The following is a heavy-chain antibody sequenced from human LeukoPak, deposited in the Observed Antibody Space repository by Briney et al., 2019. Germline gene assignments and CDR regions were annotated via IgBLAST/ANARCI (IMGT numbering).Heavy chain of an antibody. D-gene: IGHD1-26*01. CDR3: ARQGYSGSYRYYYYGMDV. CDR1: GGSISSGGYS. J-gene: IGHJ6*02. V-gene: IGHV4-30-2*01. Sequence: SETLSLTCAVSGGSISSGGYSWSWIRQPPGKGLEWIGYIYHSGSTYYNPSLKSRVTISVDRSKNQFSLKLSSVTAADTAVYYCARQGYSGSYRYYYYGMDVWGQGTTVTVSS. CDR2: IYHSGST.